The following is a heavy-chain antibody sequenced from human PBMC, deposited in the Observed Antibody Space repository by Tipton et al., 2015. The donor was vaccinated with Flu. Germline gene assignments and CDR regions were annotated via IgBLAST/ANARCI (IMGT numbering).Heavy chain of an antibody. CDR1: GDSIGSPYF. CDR2: VHQTGTT. D-gene: IGHD2-8*01. Sequence: TLSLTCSVSGDSIGSPYFWGWIRQPPGKGLEWIGNVHQTGTTYYNPSLRSRVTIAVDRPKNQFSLRLTSVTAADTAVYYCATADYAISTGAFNVWGRGTMVTVSS. CDR3: ATADYAISTGAFNV. J-gene: IGHJ3*01. V-gene: IGHV4-38-2*02.